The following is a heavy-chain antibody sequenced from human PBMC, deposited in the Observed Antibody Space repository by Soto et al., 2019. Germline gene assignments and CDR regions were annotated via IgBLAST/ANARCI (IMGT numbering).Heavy chain of an antibody. D-gene: IGHD3-3*01. CDR3: AKDRITIFGVVIMREVYYGMDV. CDR1: GFTFSSYG. J-gene: IGHJ6*02. Sequence: GGSLRLSCAASGFTFSSYGMHWVRQAPGKGLEWVAVISYDGSNKYYADSVKGRFTISRDNSKNTLYLQMNSLRAEDTAVYYCAKDRITIFGVVIMREVYYGMDVWGQGTTVTVSS. V-gene: IGHV3-30*18. CDR2: ISYDGSNK.